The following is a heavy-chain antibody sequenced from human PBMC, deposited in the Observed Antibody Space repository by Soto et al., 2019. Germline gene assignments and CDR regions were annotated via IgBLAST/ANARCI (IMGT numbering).Heavy chain of an antibody. CDR3: ARDLIEGHYYYCMDV. Sequence: EVQLVESGGGLVKPGGSLRLSCAASGFTFSSYSMNWVRQAPGKGLEWVSSISSSSSYIYYADSVKGRFTISRDNAKNSLYLQMNSLRAEDTAVYYCARDLIEGHYYYCMDVWGQGTTVTVSS. V-gene: IGHV3-21*01. CDR1: GFTFSSYS. CDR2: ISSSSSYI. J-gene: IGHJ6*02.